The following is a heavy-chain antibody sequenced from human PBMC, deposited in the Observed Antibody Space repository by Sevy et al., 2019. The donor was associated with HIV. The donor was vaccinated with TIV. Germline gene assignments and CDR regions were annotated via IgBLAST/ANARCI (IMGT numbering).Heavy chain of an antibody. J-gene: IGHJ6*02. Sequence: GGSLRLSCIGSGFSFSYYGIHWVRQAPGKGLDWVALISHDGINEYYAYSVKGRFTISRDNSKNTVYLEMNSLRNEDTAIYFCANAYSGSYSHSYLYALDVWAKGPRSPSP. D-gene: IGHD1-26*01. CDR1: GFSFSYYG. CDR2: ISHDGINE. V-gene: IGHV3-30*18. CDR3: ANAYSGSYSHSYLYALDV.